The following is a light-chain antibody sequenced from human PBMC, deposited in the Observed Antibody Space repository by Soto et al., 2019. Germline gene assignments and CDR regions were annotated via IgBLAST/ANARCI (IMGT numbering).Light chain of an antibody. CDR1: QSVYSN. Sequence: ETVMTQSPATLSVSPGERATLSCRASQSVYSNLAWYQQKPGQAPRPLLNGASTRATGLPARFSGSGSGTEFTRTIGRLQSEDFAVYFCQQYQNWPLTFGGGTKVETK. CDR2: GAS. J-gene: IGKJ4*01. V-gene: IGKV3-15*01. CDR3: QQYQNWPLT.